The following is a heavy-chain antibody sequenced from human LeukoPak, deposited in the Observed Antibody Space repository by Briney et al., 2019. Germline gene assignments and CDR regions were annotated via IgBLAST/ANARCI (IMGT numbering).Heavy chain of an antibody. CDR3: ARVRSSPLDYFDY. CDR1: GGSFSGYY. D-gene: IGHD6-13*01. V-gene: IGHV4-34*01. Sequence: PSETLSLTCAVYGGSFSGYYWSWIRQPPGKGLEWIGEINHSGSTNYNPSLTSRVTISVDTSENQFSLKLSSVTAADTAVYYCARVRSSPLDYFDYWGQGTLVTVSS. J-gene: IGHJ4*02. CDR2: INHSGST.